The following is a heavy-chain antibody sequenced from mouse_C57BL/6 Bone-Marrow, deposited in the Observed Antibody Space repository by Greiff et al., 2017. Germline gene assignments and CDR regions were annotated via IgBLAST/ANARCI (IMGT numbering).Heavy chain of an antibody. CDR3: ASHDSSGAPWFAY. J-gene: IGHJ3*01. D-gene: IGHD3-2*02. V-gene: IGHV1-58*01. CDR2: IYIGNGYT. Sequence: EVQLQESGAELVRPGSSVKMSCKTSGYTFTSYGINWVKQRPGQGLEWIGYIYIGNGYTEYNEKFKGKATLTSDTSSSPAYMQLSSLTSEDSAFYFGASHDSSGAPWFAYWGQGTLVTVSA. CDR1: GYTFTSYG.